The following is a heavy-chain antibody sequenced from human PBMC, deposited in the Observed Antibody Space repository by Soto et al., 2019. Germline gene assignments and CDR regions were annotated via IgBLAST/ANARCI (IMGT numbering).Heavy chain of an antibody. CDR3: ATECYGDYGGVGLLCYYGMDV. CDR1: GFTFSSYA. V-gene: IGHV3-23*01. J-gene: IGHJ6*02. Sequence: EVQLLESGGGLVQPGGSLRLSCAASGFTFSSYAMSWVRQAPGKGLEWVSAIGGSGGSTYDADSVKGRVTISRDNSKNTLYLQMNSLRAEDTAVYYCATECYGDYGGVGLLCYYGMDVWGQGTTVTVSS. D-gene: IGHD4-17*01. CDR2: IGGSGGST.